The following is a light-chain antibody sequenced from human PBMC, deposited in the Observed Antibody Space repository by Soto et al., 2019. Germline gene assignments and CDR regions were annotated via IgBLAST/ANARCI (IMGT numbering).Light chain of an antibody. Sequence: EIVLTQSPATLSLSPGERATLSCRASQSVSSYLAWYQQKPGQAPRLLIYDASNRATGIPARFSGSASGTDFTLTISSLEPEDFAVYYCQQRSNWPPGPFGPGTKVDIK. CDR2: DAS. CDR3: QQRSNWPPGP. CDR1: QSVSSY. J-gene: IGKJ3*01. V-gene: IGKV3-11*01.